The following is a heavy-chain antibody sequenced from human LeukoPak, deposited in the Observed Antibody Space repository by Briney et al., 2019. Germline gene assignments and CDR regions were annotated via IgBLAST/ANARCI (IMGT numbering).Heavy chain of an antibody. CDR1: GYTFTSYD. Sequence: ASVKASCKASGYTFTSYDINWVRQATGQGLEWMGWMNPNSGNTGYAQKFQGGVTMTRNTSISTAYMELSSLRSEDTAVYYCARGYCTNGVCYPPTYWGQGTLVTVSS. D-gene: IGHD2-8*01. CDR2: MNPNSGNT. J-gene: IGHJ4*02. CDR3: ARGYCTNGVCYPPTY. V-gene: IGHV1-8*01.